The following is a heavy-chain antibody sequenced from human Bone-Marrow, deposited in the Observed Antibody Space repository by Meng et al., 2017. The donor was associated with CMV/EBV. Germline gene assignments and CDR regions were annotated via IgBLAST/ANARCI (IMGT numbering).Heavy chain of an antibody. J-gene: IGHJ2*01. V-gene: IGHV3-23*01. Sequence: EVQLLESGGGLVQHGGCLRLSCEASGCTVSSYAMSWVRQAPGKGLEWVSAISGSGGSTYYADSVKGRFTISRDNSKNTLYLQMNSLRAEDTAVYYCAKEVGYCSSTGCYIFSWYFDLWGRGTLVTVSS. CDR2: ISGSGGST. CDR1: GCTVSSYA. CDR3: AKEVGYCSSTGCYIFSWYFDL. D-gene: IGHD2-2*02.